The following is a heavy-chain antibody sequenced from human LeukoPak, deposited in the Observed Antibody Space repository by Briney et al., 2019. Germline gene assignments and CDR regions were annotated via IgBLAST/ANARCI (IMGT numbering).Heavy chain of an antibody. CDR3: AKDAGAYDFDY. Sequence: EPGGSLRLSCAASGFTFSRYAMNWVRQAPGKGLEWVSGISVSGGSTYYADSVKGRFTISRDNSKNTLYLQMNSLRVDDTAVYYCAKDAGAYDFDYWGQGTLVTVSS. CDR1: GFTFSRYA. CDR2: ISVSGGST. D-gene: IGHD5-12*01. J-gene: IGHJ4*02. V-gene: IGHV3-23*01.